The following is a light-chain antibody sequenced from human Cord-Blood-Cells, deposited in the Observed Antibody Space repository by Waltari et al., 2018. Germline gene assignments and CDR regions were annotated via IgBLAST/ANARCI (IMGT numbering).Light chain of an antibody. CDR1: SSDVGGYNY. CDR2: DVS. Sequence: QSALTQPASVSGSPGQSITISCTGTSSDVGGYNYVAWYQQHPGKAPKLSIYDVSKRPSGVSNRFSGSKSGNTASLTISGLQAEDEADYYCSSYSSSSPWVFGGGTKLTVL. CDR3: SSYSSSSPWV. J-gene: IGLJ3*02. V-gene: IGLV2-14*01.